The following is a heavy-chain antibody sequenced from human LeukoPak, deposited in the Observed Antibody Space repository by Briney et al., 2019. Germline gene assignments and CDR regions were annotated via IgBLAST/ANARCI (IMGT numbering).Heavy chain of an antibody. Sequence: VASVKVSCKASGYTFTGYYMHWARQAPGQGLEWMGWINPNSGGTNYAQKFQGRVTMTRDTSISTAYMELSRLRSDDTAVYYCARVSRQGGNWFDPWGQGTLVTASS. CDR1: GYTFTGYY. CDR3: ARVSRQGGNWFDP. CDR2: INPNSGGT. D-gene: IGHD6-13*01. J-gene: IGHJ5*02. V-gene: IGHV1-2*02.